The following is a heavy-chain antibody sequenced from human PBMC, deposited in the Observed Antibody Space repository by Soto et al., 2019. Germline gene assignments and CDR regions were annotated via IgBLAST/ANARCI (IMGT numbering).Heavy chain of an antibody. Sequence: GGSLRLSCAASGFTFSGSAMHWVRQASGKGLEWVGRIRSKANSYATAYAASVKGRFTISRDDSKNTAYLQMNSLKTEDTAVYYCTRQFEYSSSSNYYYGMDVWGQGTTVTVSS. CDR1: GFTFSGSA. CDR2: IRSKANSYAT. CDR3: TRQFEYSSSSNYYYGMDV. J-gene: IGHJ6*02. D-gene: IGHD6-6*01. V-gene: IGHV3-73*01.